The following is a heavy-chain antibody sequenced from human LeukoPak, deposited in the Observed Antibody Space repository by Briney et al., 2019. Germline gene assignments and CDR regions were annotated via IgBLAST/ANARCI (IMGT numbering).Heavy chain of an antibody. CDR3: AKDMSTSYGDFSYYFDY. Sequence: GGSLRLSCAASGFTFDDYAMHWVRQAPGKGLEWVSGISWNSGSIGYADSVKGRFTTSRDNAKNSLYLQMNSLRAEDTALYYCAKDMSTSYGDFSYYFDYWGQGTLVTVSS. CDR2: ISWNSGSI. D-gene: IGHD4-17*01. V-gene: IGHV3-9*01. CDR1: GFTFDDYA. J-gene: IGHJ4*02.